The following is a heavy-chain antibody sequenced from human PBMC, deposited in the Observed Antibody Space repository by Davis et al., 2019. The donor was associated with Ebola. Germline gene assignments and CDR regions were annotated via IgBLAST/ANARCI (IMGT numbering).Heavy chain of an antibody. Sequence: PGGSLRLSCAASGFTFSNYDMSWVRQVPGKGLEWVSTISASEGHTHYSDSVKGRFTISRDNSKDTLYLQMNSLRAEDTATYYCARYCHYTDCSYFDCWGQGTMVAVSS. CDR1: GFTFSNYD. J-gene: IGHJ4*02. V-gene: IGHV3-23*01. CDR2: ISASEGHT. CDR3: ARYCHYTDCSYFDC. D-gene: IGHD2-15*01.